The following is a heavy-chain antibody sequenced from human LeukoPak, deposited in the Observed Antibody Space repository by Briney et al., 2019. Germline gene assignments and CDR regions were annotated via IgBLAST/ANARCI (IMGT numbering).Heavy chain of an antibody. Sequence: ASVKVSCKASGYTFTSYGISWVRQAPGQGLEWMGWISAYNGNTNYAQKFQGRVTMTRDTSISTAYMELSRLRSDDTAVYYCARGRSYALNDYWGQGTLVTVSS. CDR2: ISAYNGNT. V-gene: IGHV1-18*01. J-gene: IGHJ4*02. CDR3: ARGRSYALNDY. CDR1: GYTFTSYG.